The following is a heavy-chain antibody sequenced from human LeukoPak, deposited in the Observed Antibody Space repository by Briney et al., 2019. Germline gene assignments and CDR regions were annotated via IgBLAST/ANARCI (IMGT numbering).Heavy chain of an antibody. Sequence: SETLSLTCTVSGGSISSYYWSWIRQPPGKGLEWIGYIYYSGSTNYNPSLKSRVTISVDTSKNQFSLKLSSVTAADTAVYYCARGYYRYSSSWFPSDYWGQGTLVTVSS. CDR3: ARGYYRYSSSWFPSDY. J-gene: IGHJ4*02. CDR2: IYYSGST. V-gene: IGHV4-59*01. D-gene: IGHD6-13*01. CDR1: GGSISSYY.